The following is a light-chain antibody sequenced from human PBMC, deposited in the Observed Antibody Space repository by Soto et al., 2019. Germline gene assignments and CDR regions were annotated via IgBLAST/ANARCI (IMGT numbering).Light chain of an antibody. CDR1: QSVSSY. Sequence: ETVLTQSPATLSLSPGERATLSCRASQSVSSYLAWYQQKPGQAPRLLISDASNRATGIPARFSGSVSGTDFTVTISRLEPEDFAVYYCQQRSNWPLTFGGGTKVEIK. CDR3: QQRSNWPLT. V-gene: IGKV3-11*01. J-gene: IGKJ4*01. CDR2: DAS.